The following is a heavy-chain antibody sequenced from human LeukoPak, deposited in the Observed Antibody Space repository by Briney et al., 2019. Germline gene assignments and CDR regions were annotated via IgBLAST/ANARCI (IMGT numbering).Heavy chain of an antibody. CDR2: ISSSGSTI. J-gene: IGHJ6*02. D-gene: IGHD3-3*01. V-gene: IGHV3-11*04. CDR1: GFTFSDYY. Sequence: GGSLRLSCAASGFTFSDYYMSWIRQAPGKGLEWVSYISSSGSTIYYADSVKGRFTISRDNAKNSLYLQMNSLRAEDTAVYYCARDGYYDFWSGYRNPDYYYYGMDVWGQGTTVTVSS. CDR3: ARDGYYDFWSGYRNPDYYYYGMDV.